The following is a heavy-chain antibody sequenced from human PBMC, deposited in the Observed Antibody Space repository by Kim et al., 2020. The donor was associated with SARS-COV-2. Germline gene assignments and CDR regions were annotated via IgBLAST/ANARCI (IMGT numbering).Heavy chain of an antibody. J-gene: IGHJ4*02. CDR3: ARYHTRGLDY. Sequence: GHTFDADSVKGQFAISRDNSQNTVSLQMNPLRAEDTAVYYCARYHTRGLDYWGLGTLVTVSS. V-gene: IGHV3-53*01. D-gene: IGHD2-2*01. CDR2: GHT.